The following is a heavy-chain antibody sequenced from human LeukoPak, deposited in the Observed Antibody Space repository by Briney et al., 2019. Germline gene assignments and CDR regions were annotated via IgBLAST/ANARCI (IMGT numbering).Heavy chain of an antibody. D-gene: IGHD3-10*01. CDR2: SSIHNGDV. J-gene: IGHJ3*01. CDR1: GGPLSSDS. V-gene: IGHV3-48*02. CDR3: ARGRDYAFDV. Sequence: GGSLRLSCAVSGGPLSSDSMNWVRRSPGKGLEWIAHSSIHNGDVNYADSVKGRFTISRDNTKNSLYLQLESLRDEDTGVYYCARGRDYAFDVWGQGTMVTVSS.